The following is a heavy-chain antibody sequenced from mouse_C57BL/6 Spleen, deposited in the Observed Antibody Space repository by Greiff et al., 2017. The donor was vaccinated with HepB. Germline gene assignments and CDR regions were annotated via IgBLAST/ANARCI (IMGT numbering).Heavy chain of an antibody. J-gene: IGHJ4*01. CDR2: INPNNGGT. D-gene: IGHD1-1*01. V-gene: IGHV1-26*01. CDR1: GYTFTDYY. Sequence: VQLQQSGPELVKPGASVKISCKASGYTFTDYYMNWVKQSHGKSLEWIGDINPNNGGTSYNQKFKGKATLTVDKSSSTAYMELRSLTSEDSAVYYCARFYGSYYYAMDYWGQGTSVTVSS. CDR3: ARFYGSYYYAMDY.